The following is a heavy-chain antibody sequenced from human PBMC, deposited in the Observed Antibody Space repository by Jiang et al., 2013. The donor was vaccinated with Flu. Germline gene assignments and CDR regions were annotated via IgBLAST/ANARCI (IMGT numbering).Heavy chain of an antibody. CDR2: IKADGSQK. V-gene: IGHV3-7*01. CDR1: GFTFSNYW. Sequence: QLLESGGGLVQPGGSLRLSCAASGFTFSNYWMTWVRQAPGKGLEWVANIKADGSQKEYVDSVKGRFTISRDNAKNSLYLQMDNLRAEDTAVFYCARDPGNGYWGAFDTWGQGTMVTVSS. CDR3: ARDPGNGYWGAFDT. D-gene: IGHD3-22*01. J-gene: IGHJ3*02.